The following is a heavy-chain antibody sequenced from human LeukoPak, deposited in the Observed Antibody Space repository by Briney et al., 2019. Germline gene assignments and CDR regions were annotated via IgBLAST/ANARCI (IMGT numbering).Heavy chain of an antibody. CDR2: ISADGGSA. Sequence: GGSLRLSCAASGFTFGSYAMSWVRQAPGKGLEWVSAISADGGSAWYSGSVRGRSTISRDNSKNTVYLQMKSLGAEDTAVYFCARDRNFPRDQFDYWGQGTLVTVSS. J-gene: IGHJ4*02. CDR1: GFTFGSYA. D-gene: IGHD4-11*01. V-gene: IGHV3-23*01. CDR3: ARDRNFPRDQFDY.